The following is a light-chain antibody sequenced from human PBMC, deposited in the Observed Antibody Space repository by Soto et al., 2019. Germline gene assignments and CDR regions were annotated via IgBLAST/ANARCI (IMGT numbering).Light chain of an antibody. CDR1: QSLSWN. CDR3: QKYNSYSGT. V-gene: IGKV1-5*01. Sequence: DIQMTQSPSTLSASVGDRVTITCRASQSLSWNLAWYQQKPGKAPRLLIYDASNLESGVPSRFSGSGFGTEFTLTISSLQPDDLATYYCQKYNSYSGTFGQGTKVEI. CDR2: DAS. J-gene: IGKJ1*01.